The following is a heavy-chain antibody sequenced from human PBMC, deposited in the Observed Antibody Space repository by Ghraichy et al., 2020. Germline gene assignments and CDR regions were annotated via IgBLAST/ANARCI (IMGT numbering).Heavy chain of an antibody. CDR3: ARDGESAWEPQKYYGGDYFDY. D-gene: IGHD3-10*01. V-gene: IGHV3-21*01. J-gene: IGHJ4*02. CDR1: GFTFSSYS. Sequence: GESLNISCAASGFTFSSYSMNWVRQAPGKGLEWVSSISSSSSYIYYADSVKGRFTISRDNAKNSLYLQMNSLRAEDTAVYYCARDGESAWEPQKYYGGDYFDYWGQGTLVTVSS. CDR2: ISSSSSYI.